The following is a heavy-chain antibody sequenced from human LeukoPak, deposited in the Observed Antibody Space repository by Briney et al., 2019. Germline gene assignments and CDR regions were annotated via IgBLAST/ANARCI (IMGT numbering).Heavy chain of an antibody. D-gene: IGHD2-2*01. J-gene: IGHJ4*02. CDR3: AREATQVVPVAREDYFDY. V-gene: IGHV1-2*04. CDR1: GYTFTGYY. Sequence: GASVKVSCKASGYTFTGYYMHWVRQAPGQGLEWMGWINPNSGGTNYAQKFQGWVTMTRDTSISTAYMELSRLRSDDTAVYYCAREATQVVPVAREDYFDYWGQGTLVTVSS. CDR2: INPNSGGT.